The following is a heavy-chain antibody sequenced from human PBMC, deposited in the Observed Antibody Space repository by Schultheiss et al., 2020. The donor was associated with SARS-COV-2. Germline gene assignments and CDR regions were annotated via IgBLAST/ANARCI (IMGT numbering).Heavy chain of an antibody. J-gene: IGHJ4*02. CDR2: IIPILGIA. V-gene: IGHV1-69*04. Sequence: SVKVSCKASGYTFTSYGISWVRQAPGQGLEWMGRIIPILGIANYAQKFQGRVTITADKSTSTAYMELSSLRSEDTAVYYCARAYVLRFLEWLPYFDYWGQGTLVTVSS. CDR1: GYTFTSYG. CDR3: ARAYVLRFLEWLPYFDY. D-gene: IGHD3-3*01.